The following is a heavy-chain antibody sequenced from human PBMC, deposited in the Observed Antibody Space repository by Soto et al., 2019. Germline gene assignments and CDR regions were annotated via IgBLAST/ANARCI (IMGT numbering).Heavy chain of an antibody. CDR1: GGSISSYY. Sequence: QVQLQESGPGLVKPSETLSLTCTVSGGSISSYYWSWIRQPPGKGLEWIGYIYYSGSTNYNPSLKSRVTISVDTSKHHFSLKLSSVTAADTAVYYCGRVRYNNWFAPWGQGTLVTVSS. CDR2: IYYSGST. CDR3: GRVRYNNWFAP. J-gene: IGHJ5*02. D-gene: IGHD1-1*01. V-gene: IGHV4-59*01.